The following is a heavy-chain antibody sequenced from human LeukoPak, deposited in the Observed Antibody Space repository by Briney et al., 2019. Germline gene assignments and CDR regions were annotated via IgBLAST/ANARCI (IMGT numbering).Heavy chain of an antibody. CDR3: ARGTREYYYGSGSSAFDI. J-gene: IGHJ3*02. CDR1: GFTFSSYA. CDR2: ISYDGFNK. Sequence: GGSLRLSCAASGFTFSSYAMHWVRQAPGKGLEWVAVISYDGFNKYYADSVKGRFTISRDNSKNTLYLQMNSLRAEDTAVYYCARGTREYYYGSGSSAFDIWGQGTMVTVSS. V-gene: IGHV3-30*04. D-gene: IGHD3-10*01.